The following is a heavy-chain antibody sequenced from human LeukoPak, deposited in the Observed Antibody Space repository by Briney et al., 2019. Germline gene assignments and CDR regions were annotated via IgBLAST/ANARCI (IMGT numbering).Heavy chain of an antibody. J-gene: IGHJ5*02. CDR3: AREDYCSSTSCSNWFDP. CDR1: GYTFTSYG. Sequence: SVKVSCKASGYTFTSYGISWVRQAPGQGLEWMGRIIPIFGTANYAQKFQGRVTITTDESTSTAYMELSSLRSEDTAVYYCAREDYCSSTSCSNWFDPWGQGTLVTVSS. D-gene: IGHD2-2*01. CDR2: IIPIFGTA. V-gene: IGHV1-69*05.